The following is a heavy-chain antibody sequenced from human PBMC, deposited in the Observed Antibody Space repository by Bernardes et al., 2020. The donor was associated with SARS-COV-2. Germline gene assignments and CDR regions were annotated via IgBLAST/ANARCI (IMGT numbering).Heavy chain of an antibody. Sequence: ASVKVSCKASGYTFTSYDINWVRQATGQGLEWMGWMNPNSGNTGFAQTFQGRVTMTWSTSISTAYMELSSLRSEDTAVYYCARGVSEYTNYYFDSWGQGTLVTVSS. CDR1: GYTFTSYD. CDR3: ARGVSEYTNYYFDS. J-gene: IGHJ4*02. CDR2: MNPNSGNT. D-gene: IGHD4-4*01. V-gene: IGHV1-8*01.